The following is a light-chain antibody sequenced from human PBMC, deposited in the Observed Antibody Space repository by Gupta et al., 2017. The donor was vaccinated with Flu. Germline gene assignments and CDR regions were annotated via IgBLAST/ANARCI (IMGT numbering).Light chain of an antibody. Sequence: SVLPPPPSVTAAQGQKVTISCSASSSNIASNYVSWYQHLPGTAPKLLIYENNKRPSEIPDRFSGSKSGTSATLGISGLQTGDEADYYCATWDRSLSVGVFGGGTKLTVL. J-gene: IGLJ2*01. V-gene: IGLV1-51*02. CDR1: SSNIASNY. CDR2: ENN. CDR3: ATWDRSLSVGV.